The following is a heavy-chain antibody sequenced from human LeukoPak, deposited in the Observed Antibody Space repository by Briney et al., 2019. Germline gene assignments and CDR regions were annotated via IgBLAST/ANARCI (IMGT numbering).Heavy chain of an antibody. Sequence: GGSLRLSCEASGFSFSNYAMSWVRQAPGKGLEWVSGISGSGGSTYYADSVKGRFTISRDNSKNTLYLHMNSLRAEDRAVYYCAKKGGNDAYNVYYYYHMDVWGKGTTVTVSS. J-gene: IGHJ6*03. D-gene: IGHD5-24*01. V-gene: IGHV3-23*01. CDR2: ISGSGGST. CDR1: GFSFSNYA. CDR3: AKKGGNDAYNVYYYYHMDV.